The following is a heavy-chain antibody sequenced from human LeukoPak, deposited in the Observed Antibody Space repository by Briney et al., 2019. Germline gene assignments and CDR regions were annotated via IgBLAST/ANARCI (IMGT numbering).Heavy chain of an antibody. CDR1: GYTFTGYY. CDR3: ARGVVVVPAAPKANWFDP. D-gene: IGHD2-2*01. CDR2: INPNSGGT. V-gene: IGHV1-2*02. J-gene: IGHJ5*02. Sequence: ASVKVSCKASGYTFTGYYMHWVRQAPGQGLEWMGWINPNSGGTNYAQKFQGRVTMTRDTSISTAYMELSRLRSDDTAVYYCARGVVVVPAAPKANWFDPWGQGTLVTVS.